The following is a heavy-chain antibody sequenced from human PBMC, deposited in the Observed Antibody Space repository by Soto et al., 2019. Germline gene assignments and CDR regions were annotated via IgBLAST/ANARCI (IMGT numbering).Heavy chain of an antibody. Sequence: ASVKVSCKASGGTFSSYAISWVRQAPGQGLEWMGGIIPIFGTANYAQKFQGRVTITADESTSTAYMELSSLRSEDTAVYYCARTLYDSSGYYPFDYWGQGTPVTVSS. CDR1: GGTFSSYA. CDR3: ARTLYDSSGYYPFDY. D-gene: IGHD3-22*01. CDR2: IIPIFGTA. V-gene: IGHV1-69*13. J-gene: IGHJ4*02.